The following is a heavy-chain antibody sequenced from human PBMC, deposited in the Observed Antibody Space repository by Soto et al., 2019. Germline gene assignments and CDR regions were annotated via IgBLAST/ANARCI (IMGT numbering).Heavy chain of an antibody. CDR1: GGTFSSYA. J-gene: IGHJ5*02. CDR2: IIPIFGTA. Sequence: SVKVSCKASGGTFSSYAISWVRQAPGQGLEWMGGIIPIFGTANYAQKFQGRVTITADESTSTAYMELSSLRSEDTAVYYCARDPVYSGYDLVPATAIDWFDPWGQGTLVTVSS. D-gene: IGHD5-12*01. V-gene: IGHV1-69*13. CDR3: ARDPVYSGYDLVPATAIDWFDP.